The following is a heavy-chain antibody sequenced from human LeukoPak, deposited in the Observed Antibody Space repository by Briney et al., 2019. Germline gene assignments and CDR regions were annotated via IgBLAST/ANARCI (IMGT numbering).Heavy chain of an antibody. CDR2: IYPGDSDT. CDR3: ARRKDGVDV. CDR1: GFTFSSHW. V-gene: IGHV5-51*01. Sequence: PGGSLRLSCAASGFTFSSHWMSWVRQAPGKGLEWMGIIYPGDSDTRYSPSFQGLLTISADKSISTAYLQWSSLKASDTATYYCARRKDGVDVWGQGTTVTVSS. J-gene: IGHJ6*02.